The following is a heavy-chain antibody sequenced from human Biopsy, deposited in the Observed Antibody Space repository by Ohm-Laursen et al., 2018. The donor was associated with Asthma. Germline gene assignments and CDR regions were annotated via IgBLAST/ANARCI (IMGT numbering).Heavy chain of an antibody. D-gene: IGHD2-21*01. V-gene: IGHV3-30*03. CDR3: ARAGESDLVGGLDV. J-gene: IGHJ6*02. Sequence: SLRLSCAASGFTFSTYGMHWVRQAPGRGLEWVAFIAWDGINSYYADSVKGRFTISRDNSRNTLYLQKNSLRADDTAVYYCARAGESDLVGGLDVWGQGTTVIVS. CDR1: GFTFSTYG. CDR2: IAWDGINS.